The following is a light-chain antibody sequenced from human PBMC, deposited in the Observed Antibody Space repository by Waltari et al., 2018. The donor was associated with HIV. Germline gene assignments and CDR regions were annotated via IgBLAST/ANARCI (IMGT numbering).Light chain of an antibody. V-gene: IGLV1-47*01. J-gene: IGLJ2*01. Sequence: QSVLTQPPSASGTPGQRVTISCSGSSSNIGYNYVYWYQHLPGTAPKLLIYRNTQRPSGVPDRFSGSKSGTSASLAISGLRSDDEADYYCVAWDDTLSGHVVIGGGTKLTVL. CDR1: SSNIGYNY. CDR2: RNT. CDR3: VAWDDTLSGHVV.